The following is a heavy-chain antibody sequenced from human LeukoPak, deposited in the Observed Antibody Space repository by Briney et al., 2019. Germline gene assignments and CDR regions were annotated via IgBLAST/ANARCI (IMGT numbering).Heavy chain of an antibody. V-gene: IGHV4-39*01. CDR1: GGSISSSSYY. CDR3: ARWGHDNSGYHFDY. Sequence: PSETLSLTCTVSGGSISSSSYYWGWIRQPPGKGLEWIGSIYYSGSTYYNPSLKSRVTISVDTSKNQFSLKLSSVTAADTAVYYCARWGHDNSGYHFDYWGQGSLVTVSS. J-gene: IGHJ4*02. CDR2: IYYSGST. D-gene: IGHD3-22*01.